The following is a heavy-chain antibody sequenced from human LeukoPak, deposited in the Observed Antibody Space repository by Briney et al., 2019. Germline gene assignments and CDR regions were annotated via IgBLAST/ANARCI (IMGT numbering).Heavy chain of an antibody. Sequence: PGRSLRLSCAASGFTVSSNYMSWVRQAPGKGLEWVSVIYSGGSTYYADSVKGRFTISRDNSKNTLYLQMNSLRAEDTAVYYCARDSHYYDSSGDPHDAFDIWGQGTMVTVSS. V-gene: IGHV3-53*01. CDR3: ARDSHYYDSSGDPHDAFDI. J-gene: IGHJ3*02. D-gene: IGHD3-22*01. CDR1: GFTVSSNY. CDR2: IYSGGST.